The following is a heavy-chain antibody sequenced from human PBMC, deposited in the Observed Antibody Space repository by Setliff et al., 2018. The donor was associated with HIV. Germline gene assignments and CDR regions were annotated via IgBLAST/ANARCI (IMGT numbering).Heavy chain of an antibody. V-gene: IGHV3-30*02. CDR2: IRFDGSYK. CDR3: ARFGNTAMADY. Sequence: GGSLRLSCVGSRFSLFRDYGMHWVRQAPGKGLEWVAFIRFDGSYKYYADFVEGRFTIARDNSKNTVFLQMSSLRAEDTAVYYCARFGNTAMADYWGQGTLVTVSS. J-gene: IGHJ4*02. D-gene: IGHD5-18*01. CDR1: RFSLFRDYG.